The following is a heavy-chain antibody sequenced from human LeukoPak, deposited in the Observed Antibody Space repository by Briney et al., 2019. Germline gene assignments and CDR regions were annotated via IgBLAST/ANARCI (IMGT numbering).Heavy chain of an antibody. V-gene: IGHV4-59*01. CDR3: ARATYGSGSYYSESIYYYYYYMDV. Sequence: SGTLSLTCTVSGGSISSYYWSWIRQPPGKGLEWIGYIYYSGSTNYNPSLKSRVTISVDTSKNQFSLKLSSVTAADTAVYYCARATYGSGSYYSESIYYYYYYMDVWGKGTTVTVSS. D-gene: IGHD3-10*01. CDR2: IYYSGST. J-gene: IGHJ6*03. CDR1: GGSISSYY.